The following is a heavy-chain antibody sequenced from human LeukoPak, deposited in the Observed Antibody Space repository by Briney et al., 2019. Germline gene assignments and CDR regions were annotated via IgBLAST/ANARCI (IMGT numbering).Heavy chain of an antibody. D-gene: IGHD3-3*01. Sequence: ASVNVSCKASGYTFTSYGISWVRQAPGQGLEWMGWISAYNGNTNYAQKLQGRVTMTTDTSTSTAYMELSSLRSEDTAVYYCARGSNDFTNWFDPWGQGTLVTVSS. J-gene: IGHJ5*02. CDR2: ISAYNGNT. CDR1: GYTFTSYG. CDR3: ARGSNDFTNWFDP. V-gene: IGHV1-18*01.